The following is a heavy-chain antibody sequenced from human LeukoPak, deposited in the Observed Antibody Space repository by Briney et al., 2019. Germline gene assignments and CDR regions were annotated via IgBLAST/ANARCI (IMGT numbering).Heavy chain of an antibody. D-gene: IGHD5-12*01. CDR3: AAWTDRGYSY. V-gene: IGHV3-7*01. CDR1: GFTFSRSW. CDR2: INPDGDGM. Sequence: QPGGSLRLSCTASGFTFSRSWMNWIRQAPGKGLEWVANINPDGDGMRFVDSVKGLFTMSRDNAQSSLHLQMNSLRVEDTAFYYCAAWTDRGYSYWGQGVLVTVSS. J-gene: IGHJ4*02.